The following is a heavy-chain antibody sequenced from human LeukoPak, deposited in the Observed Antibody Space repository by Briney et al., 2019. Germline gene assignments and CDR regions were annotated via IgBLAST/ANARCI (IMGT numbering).Heavy chain of an antibody. V-gene: IGHV1-2*02. CDR3: ARGVGFNYGSGSYYNPTYYFDY. Sequence: ASVKVSCKASGYTFTGYYMHWVRQAPGQGLEWMGWINPNSGGTNYAQKFQGRVTMTRDTSISTAYMELSRLRSDDTAVYYCARGVGFNYGSGSYYNPTYYFDYWGQGTLATVSS. J-gene: IGHJ4*02. D-gene: IGHD3-10*01. CDR1: GYTFTGYY. CDR2: INPNSGGT.